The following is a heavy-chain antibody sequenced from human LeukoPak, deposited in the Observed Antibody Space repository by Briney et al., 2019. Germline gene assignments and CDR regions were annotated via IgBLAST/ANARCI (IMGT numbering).Heavy chain of an antibody. V-gene: IGHV3-11*04. Sequence: GGSLRLSCAASTLTFSDYYMSWIRRAPGKGLEWVPHISSSGSFIYYADSVKDRFTISRDNAKNSLDLQMNSLRDVDTAIYYCARAGGGGYNYGLDYWGQGILVAVSS. CDR3: ARAGGGGYNYGLDY. CDR2: ISSSGSFI. J-gene: IGHJ4*02. D-gene: IGHD5-18*01. CDR1: TLTFSDYY.